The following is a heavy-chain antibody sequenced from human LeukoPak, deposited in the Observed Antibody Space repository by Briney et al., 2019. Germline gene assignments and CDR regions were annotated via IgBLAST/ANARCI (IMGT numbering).Heavy chain of an antibody. CDR2: ISGSGGSS. J-gene: IGHJ4*02. CDR1: GFTFSSYA. CDR3: AKGSHPYYYGSGSLGFDY. Sequence: PGGSLRLSCAASGFTFSSYAMSWVRQAPGKGLEWVSAISGSGGSSYYADSVKGRFTISRDNSKNTLYLQMNSLRAEDTAVYYCAKGSHPYYYGSGSLGFDYWGQGTLVTVSS. V-gene: IGHV3-23*01. D-gene: IGHD3-10*01.